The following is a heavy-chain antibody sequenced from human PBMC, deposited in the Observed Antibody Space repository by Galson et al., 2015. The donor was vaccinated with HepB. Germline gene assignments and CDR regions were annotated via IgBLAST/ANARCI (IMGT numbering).Heavy chain of an antibody. Sequence: TLSLTCAVSGGSISSGGYSWSWIRQPPGKGLEWIGYIYHSGSTYYSPSLESRVTISVDRSKNRFSLKLSSVTAADTAVYYCARGSYEGAFDIWGQGTTVTVSS. D-gene: IGHD1-26*01. CDR2: IYHSGST. CDR3: ARGSYEGAFDI. CDR1: GGSISSGGYS. J-gene: IGHJ3*02. V-gene: IGHV4-30-2*01.